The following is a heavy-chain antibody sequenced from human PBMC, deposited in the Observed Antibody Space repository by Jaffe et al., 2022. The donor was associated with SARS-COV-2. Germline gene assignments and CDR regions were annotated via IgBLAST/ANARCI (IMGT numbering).Heavy chain of an antibody. CDR1: GFSLSTSGVG. CDR3: ARFFASGFGELFVWYFDY. Sequence: QITLKESGPTLVKPTQTLTLTCTFSGFSLSTSGVGVGWIRQPPGKALEWLALIYWNDDKRYSPSLKSRLTITKDTSKNQVVLTMTNMDPVDTATYYCARFFASGFGELFVWYFDYWGQGTLVTVSS. CDR2: IYWNDDK. J-gene: IGHJ4*02. D-gene: IGHD3-10*01. V-gene: IGHV2-5*01.